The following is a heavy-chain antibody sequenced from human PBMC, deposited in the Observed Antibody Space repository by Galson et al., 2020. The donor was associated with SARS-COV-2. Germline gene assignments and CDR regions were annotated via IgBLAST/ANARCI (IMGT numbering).Heavy chain of an antibody. CDR2: IYHRGTT. V-gene: IGHV4-38-2*02. CDR3: ARTDIVVVPTTLINWFDP. J-gene: IGHJ5*02. CDR1: GYSISRGFY. Sequence: SETLSLTCTVSGYSISRGFYCAWVRQPPGKGLEWIASIYHRGTTYYNPSLKSRVTISVDTSKNQFSLKLTSVTAADTALSYCARTDIVVVPTTLINWFDPWGQGTLVTVSS. D-gene: IGHD2-2*01.